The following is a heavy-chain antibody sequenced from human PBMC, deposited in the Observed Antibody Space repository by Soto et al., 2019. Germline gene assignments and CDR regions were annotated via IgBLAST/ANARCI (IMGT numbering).Heavy chain of an antibody. D-gene: IGHD1-7*01. Sequence: EVQLVESGGGLVQPGGSLRLSCATSGFTFIGYTLSWVRQAPGKGLELVSYISSANSAIYYADSVKGRSEISRDNAKTSMFLQLHSLRAEYTAIYYCARVGWELTFDYWGQGAQVTVSS. V-gene: IGHV3-48*01. J-gene: IGHJ4*02. CDR1: GFTFIGYT. CDR3: ARVGWELTFDY. CDR2: ISSANSAI.